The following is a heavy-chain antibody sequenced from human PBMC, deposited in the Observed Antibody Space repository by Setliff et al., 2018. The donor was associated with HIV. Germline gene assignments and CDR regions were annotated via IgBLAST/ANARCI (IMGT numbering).Heavy chain of an antibody. Sequence: ASVKVSCKASGYTFTSYDINWVRQATGQGLEWMGWMNPNSGNTGYAQKFQGRVTMTRNTSISTAYMELSSLRSEDTAVYYCARGLDVGATKGYYYYYMGVWGKGTTVTVSS. J-gene: IGHJ6*03. V-gene: IGHV1-8*02. CDR1: GYTFTSYD. D-gene: IGHD1-26*01. CDR2: MNPNSGNT. CDR3: ARGLDVGATKGYYYYYMGV.